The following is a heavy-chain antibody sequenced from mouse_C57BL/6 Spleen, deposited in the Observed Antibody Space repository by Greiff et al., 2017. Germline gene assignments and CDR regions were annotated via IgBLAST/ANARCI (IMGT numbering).Heavy chain of an antibody. J-gene: IGHJ4*01. CDR1: GYTFTSYW. D-gene: IGHD2-3*01. V-gene: IGHV1-69*01. CDR3: ARDGYRTMDY. Sequence: VQLQQPGAELVMPGASVKLSCKASGYTFTSYWMHWVKQRPGQGLEWIGEIDPSDSYTNYNQKFKGKSTLTVDKSSSTAYMQLSSLTSEDSAVYYGARDGYRTMDYWGQGTSVTVSS. CDR2: IDPSDSYT.